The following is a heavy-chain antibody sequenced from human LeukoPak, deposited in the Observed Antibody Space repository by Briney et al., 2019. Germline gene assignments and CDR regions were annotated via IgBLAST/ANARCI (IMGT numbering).Heavy chain of an antibody. J-gene: IGHJ4*02. CDR1: GYTFTGYY. Sequence: ASVKVSCKASGYTFTGYYMHWVRQAPGQGLEWMGWINPNSGGTNYAQKFQGRVTMTRDTSISTAYMELSRLRSDDTAVYYCARGFDYGGKRGGRFDYWGQGTLVTVSS. CDR3: ARGFDYGGKRGGRFDY. V-gene: IGHV1-2*02. D-gene: IGHD4-23*01. CDR2: INPNSGGT.